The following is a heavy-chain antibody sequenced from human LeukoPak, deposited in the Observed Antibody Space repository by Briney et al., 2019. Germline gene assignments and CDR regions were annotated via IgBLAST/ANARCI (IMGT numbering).Heavy chain of an antibody. CDR2: INHSGST. CDR3: ARYYYDSSGYSQFDY. D-gene: IGHD3-22*01. Sequence: SETLSLTCAVYGGSFSGYYWSWIRQPPGKGLEWIGEINHSGSTNYNPSLKSRVTISVGTSKNQFSLKLSSVTAADTAVYYCARYYYDSSGYSQFDYWGQGTLVTVSS. CDR1: GGSFSGYY. V-gene: IGHV4-34*01. J-gene: IGHJ4*02.